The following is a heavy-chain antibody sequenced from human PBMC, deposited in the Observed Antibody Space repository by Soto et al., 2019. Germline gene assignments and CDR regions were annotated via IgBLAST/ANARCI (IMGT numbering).Heavy chain of an antibody. CDR3: ARSIGSSYKGYYYYGLDV. V-gene: IGHV5-51*01. Sequence: PGESLKISCKGSGYTFTTYWIGWVRQMPGKGLEWMGIIYPGDSDTRYSPSFQGQVTISADKSISTAYLQWSSLRASDTAMYYCARSIGSSYKGYYYYGLDVWGKGTTVTVSS. D-gene: IGHD5-18*01. J-gene: IGHJ6*04. CDR1: GYTFTTYW. CDR2: IYPGDSDT.